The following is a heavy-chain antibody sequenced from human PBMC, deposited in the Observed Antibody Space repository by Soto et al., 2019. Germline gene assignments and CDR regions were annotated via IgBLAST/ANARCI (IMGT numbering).Heavy chain of an antibody. D-gene: IGHD5-12*01. J-gene: IGHJ6*02. Sequence: LRLSCAASGFTFSSYAMTWVRQAPGKGLEWVSAISGSGDSTSYADSVKGRFTVSRDTSKNTLYLQMNSLRVGDTAVYFCAKDRGYTAYDLWKYHYHYYGMDVWGQGTTVTVSS. CDR2: ISGSGDST. CDR1: GFTFSSYA. CDR3: AKDRGYTAYDLWKYHYHYYGMDV. V-gene: IGHV3-23*01.